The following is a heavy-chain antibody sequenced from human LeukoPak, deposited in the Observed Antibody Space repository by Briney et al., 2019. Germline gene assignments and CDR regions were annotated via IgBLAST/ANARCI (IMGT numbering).Heavy chain of an antibody. V-gene: IGHV3-7*01. CDR1: GFTFTTYW. J-gene: IGHJ4*02. Sequence: PGGSLTLSCATSGFTFTTYWMNWVRQAPGKGLEWVANIKQDGSEKYYVDSVQGRFTISRDNAKNSLYLQMNSLRADDTAVYYCANHLACGSTSCPPFDYWGQGTLVTVSS. CDR2: IKQDGSEK. CDR3: ANHLACGSTSCPPFDY. D-gene: IGHD2-2*01.